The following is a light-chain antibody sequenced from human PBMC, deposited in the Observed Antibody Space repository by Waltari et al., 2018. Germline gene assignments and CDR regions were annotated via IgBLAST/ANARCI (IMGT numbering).Light chain of an antibody. CDR3: QQRNSYPFT. Sequence: DIQMTQSPSSLSASVGDKVTITCRASQGISNALAWYQQKPGKAPKLLIYAASGLQSGVPSRFGGSGSGTDFTLTISSLQPEDFAVYYCQQRNSYPFTFGPGTKLDIK. J-gene: IGKJ3*01. CDR1: QGISNA. V-gene: IGKV1-17*01. CDR2: AAS.